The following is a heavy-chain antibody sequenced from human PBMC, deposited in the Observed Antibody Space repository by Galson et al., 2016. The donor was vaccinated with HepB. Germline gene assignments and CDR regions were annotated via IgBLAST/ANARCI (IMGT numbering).Heavy chain of an antibody. CDR3: ARDGGPARMNGGLDF. CDR1: GFIVSSDY. Sequence: SLRLSCAASGFIVSSDYMTWVRQAPGKGLEWVSVIYIGGSTYYADSVKGRFTISRDNSKNTLYLQMSSLRVDDTALYYFARDGGPARMNGGLDFWGQGTFVTVSS. CDR2: IYIGGST. V-gene: IGHV3-66*01. J-gene: IGHJ3*01. D-gene: IGHD4-23*01.